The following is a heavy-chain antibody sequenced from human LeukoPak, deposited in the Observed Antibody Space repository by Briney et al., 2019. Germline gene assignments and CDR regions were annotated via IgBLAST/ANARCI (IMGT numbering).Heavy chain of an antibody. J-gene: IGHJ6*02. D-gene: IGHD3-16*01. CDR1: GGTFSSYA. Sequence: GASVKVSCKASGGTFSSYAISWVRQAPGQGLEWMGGIIPIFGTANYAQKFQGRVTITADESTSTAYMELSSLRSEDTAVYYCASYTRGYYYYGMDVWAKGPRSPSP. CDR2: IIPIFGTA. V-gene: IGHV1-69*13. CDR3: ASYTRGYYYYGMDV.